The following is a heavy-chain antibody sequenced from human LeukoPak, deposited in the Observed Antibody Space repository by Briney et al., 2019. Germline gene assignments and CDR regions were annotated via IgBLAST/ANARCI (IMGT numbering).Heavy chain of an antibody. Sequence: GGSLRLSCGAFGFTFSNSWMTWIRQAPGRGLEWVATISPDGGEKNYVDSVKGRFTISRDNAKNSLYLQMNYLTTEDTAVYFCARDEAYSSFDYWGQGILVTVSS. J-gene: IGHJ4*02. V-gene: IGHV3-7*01. CDR1: GFTFSNSW. CDR3: ARDEAYSSFDY. CDR2: ISPDGGEK. D-gene: IGHD4-11*01.